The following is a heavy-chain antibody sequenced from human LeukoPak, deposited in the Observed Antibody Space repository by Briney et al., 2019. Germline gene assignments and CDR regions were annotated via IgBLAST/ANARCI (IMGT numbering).Heavy chain of an antibody. D-gene: IGHD5-24*01. CDR2: INPSGDRA. CDR1: GYTSTCYY. V-gene: IGHV1-46*01. CDR3: ARIPDMTTIKGLAY. Sequence: GASVKVSCKASGYTSTCYYMHWVRQAPGQGLEWMGIINPSGDRATYAQNFQGRVTMTRDTSTSTVYMELSSLRSEDTAVYYCARIPDMTTIKGLAYWGQGTLVTVSS. J-gene: IGHJ4*02.